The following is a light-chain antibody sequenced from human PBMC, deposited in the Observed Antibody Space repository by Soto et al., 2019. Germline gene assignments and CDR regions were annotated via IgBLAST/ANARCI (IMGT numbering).Light chain of an antibody. CDR2: EDD. CDR1: ELGEKH. CDR3: QSWDSTTAA. V-gene: IGLV3-1*01. Sequence: SYELTQPTSVSVSPGQTASITCSGDELGEKHACWYQQKPGQSPVLVIYEDDKRPSGIPERFSGSTSGNTATLTISGTQTMDEADYYCQSWDSTTAAFGGGTKLTVL. J-gene: IGLJ2*01.